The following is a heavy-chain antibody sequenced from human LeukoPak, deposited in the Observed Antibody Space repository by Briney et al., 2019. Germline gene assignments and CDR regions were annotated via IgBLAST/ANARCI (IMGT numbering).Heavy chain of an antibody. D-gene: IGHD1-14*01. Sequence: PSETLSLTCTVSGGSINNYYWTWIRQPPGKGLEWIGYISYSGSTNYNPSLKSRVTISVDTSKNQFSLKLSSVTAADTAVYYCARDHLSSGAFDIWGQGTMVTVSS. CDR2: ISYSGST. J-gene: IGHJ3*02. CDR1: GGSINNYY. V-gene: IGHV4-59*01. CDR3: ARDHLSSGAFDI.